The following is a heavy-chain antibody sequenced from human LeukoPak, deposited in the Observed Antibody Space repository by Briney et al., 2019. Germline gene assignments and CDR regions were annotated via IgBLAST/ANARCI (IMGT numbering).Heavy chain of an antibody. Sequence: SVKVSCKASGGTFSSYAISWVRQAPGQGLEWMGGIIPIFGTANYAQKFQGRVTITADESTSTAYMELSSLRSEDTAVYYCARGPEAVSTHYYYYMDVWGKGTTVTVSS. J-gene: IGHJ6*03. CDR2: IIPIFGTA. CDR3: ARGPEAVSTHYYYYMDV. D-gene: IGHD1-14*01. CDR1: GGTFSSYA. V-gene: IGHV1-69*13.